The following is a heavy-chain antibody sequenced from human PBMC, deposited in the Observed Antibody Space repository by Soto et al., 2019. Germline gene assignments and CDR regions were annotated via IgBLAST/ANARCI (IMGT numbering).Heavy chain of an antibody. CDR3: AREWGYCSGGSCYFDY. Sequence: QVQLVQSGAEVKKPGSSVKVSCKASGGTFSSYTISWVRQAPGQGREWMGRIIPILGIANYAQKFQGRVTITADKSTSTAYMELSSLRSEDTAVYYCAREWGYCSGGSCYFDYWGQGTLVTFSS. D-gene: IGHD2-15*01. CDR1: GGTFSSYT. V-gene: IGHV1-69*08. J-gene: IGHJ4*02. CDR2: IIPILGIA.